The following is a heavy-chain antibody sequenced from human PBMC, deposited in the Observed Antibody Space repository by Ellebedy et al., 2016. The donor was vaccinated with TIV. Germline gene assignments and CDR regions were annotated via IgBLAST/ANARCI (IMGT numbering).Heavy chain of an antibody. V-gene: IGHV3-23*01. D-gene: IGHD1-26*01. CDR2: ITGSGDRT. CDR3: ARSGEHDT. CDR1: GFIISGDW. Sequence: PGGSLRLSCAASGFIISGDWMSWVRQAPGKGLEWVSAITGSGDRTFYADSVKGRFTVSRDTSKNTLFLQMNSLRAEDTAVYYCARSGEHDTWGQGTLVTVSS. J-gene: IGHJ5*02.